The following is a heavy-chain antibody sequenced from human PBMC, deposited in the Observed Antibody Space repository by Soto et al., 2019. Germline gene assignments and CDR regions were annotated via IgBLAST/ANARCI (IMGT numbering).Heavy chain of an antibody. CDR1: GYTLTELS. V-gene: IGHV1-24*01. CDR2: FDPEDGET. CDR3: SSYPPFHTYKWKRGFDP. D-gene: IGHD1-20*01. J-gene: IGHJ5*02. Sequence: ASVKVSCKVSGYTLTELSMHWVRQAPGKGLEWMGGFDPEDGETIYAQKFQGRVTMTEDTSTDTAYMELSSLRSEDTAVYYCSSYPPFHTYKWKRGFDPWGQGALVTVSS.